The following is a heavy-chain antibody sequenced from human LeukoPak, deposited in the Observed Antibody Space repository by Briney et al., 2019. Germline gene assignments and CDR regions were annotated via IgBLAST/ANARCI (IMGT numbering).Heavy chain of an antibody. Sequence: GGSLRLSCAASGXTFSRYAMNWVRQAPGKGLEWVSYISSISNYIQYADSVKGRFTISRDNAKNSLYLQLNSLRAEDTAVYYCVISGYWGQGTLVTVSS. J-gene: IGHJ4*02. CDR2: ISSISNYI. CDR1: GXTFSRYA. CDR3: VISGY. D-gene: IGHD1-1*01. V-gene: IGHV3-21*05.